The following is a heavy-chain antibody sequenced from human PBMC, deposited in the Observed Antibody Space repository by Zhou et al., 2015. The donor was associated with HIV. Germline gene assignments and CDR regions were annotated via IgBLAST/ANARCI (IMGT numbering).Heavy chain of an antibody. CDR2: IRYDGNNK. CDR1: GFTFSSYG. CDR3: ADGIVGATYAFDM. J-gene: IGHJ3*02. V-gene: IGHV3-30*02. Sequence: QVHLVESGGGVVQPGGSLRLSCAASGFTFSSYGMHWVRQAPGKGLEWVSFIRYDGNNKYYADSVKGRFTVSRDNSKNTLYLLMNSLRPEDTAVYYCADGIVGATYAFDMWGQGQWSPSLQ. D-gene: IGHD1-26*01.